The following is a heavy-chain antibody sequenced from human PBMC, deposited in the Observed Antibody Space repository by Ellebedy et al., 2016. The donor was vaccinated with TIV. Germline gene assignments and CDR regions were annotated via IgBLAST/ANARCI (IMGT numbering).Heavy chain of an antibody. Sequence: AASVKVSCKASGYTFTSYGISWVRQAPGQGLEWMGWISAYNGNTNYAQKLQGRVTMTTDTSTSTADMELRSLRSDDTAVYYCARDLGYSSSWRFDYWGQGTLVTVSS. V-gene: IGHV1-18*01. CDR1: GYTFTSYG. D-gene: IGHD6-13*01. J-gene: IGHJ4*02. CDR2: ISAYNGNT. CDR3: ARDLGYSSSWRFDY.